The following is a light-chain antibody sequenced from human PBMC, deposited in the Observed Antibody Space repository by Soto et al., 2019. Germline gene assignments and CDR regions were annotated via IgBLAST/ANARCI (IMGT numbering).Light chain of an antibody. V-gene: IGLV1-47*01. CDR1: SSNIGTYY. J-gene: IGLJ1*01. CDR2: RNG. Sequence: QSVLTQPPSASGTPGQRVTISCSGSSSNIGTYYVDWYQQLPGTAPKLLIHRNGQRPSGVPDRFSGSKPGTSASVAISGLRSEDEADYDCATGGDRLSASVIGAGTKVTVL. CDR3: ATGGDRLSASV.